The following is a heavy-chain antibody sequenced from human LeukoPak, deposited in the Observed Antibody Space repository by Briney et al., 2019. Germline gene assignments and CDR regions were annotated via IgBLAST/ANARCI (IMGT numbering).Heavy chain of an antibody. V-gene: IGHV4-59*08. CDR2: IYYSEST. J-gene: IGHJ3*02. CDR1: GGSISSYY. CDR3: ARRGPPKAFDI. Sequence: SSETLSLTCTVSGGSISSYYWSWIRQPPAKGLEWIGYIYYSESTNYNPSLKSRVTVSVDTAKNQFSLKLSSVTAAHTALYYCARRGPPKAFDICGQGTMVTVSS.